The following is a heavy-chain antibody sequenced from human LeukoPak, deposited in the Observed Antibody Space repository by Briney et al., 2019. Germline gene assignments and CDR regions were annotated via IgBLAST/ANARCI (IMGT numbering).Heavy chain of an antibody. J-gene: IGHJ6*02. Sequence: PSETLSLTCTVSGGSISSSSYYWGWLRQPPGKGLEWIGSIYYSGSTYYNPSLKSRVTISVDTSKNPFSLKLSSVTAADTAVYYCASRSGRNSYGMDVWGQGTTVTVSS. V-gene: IGHV4-39*07. CDR3: ASRSGRNSYGMDV. CDR2: IYYSGST. CDR1: GGSISSSSYY. D-gene: IGHD3-10*01.